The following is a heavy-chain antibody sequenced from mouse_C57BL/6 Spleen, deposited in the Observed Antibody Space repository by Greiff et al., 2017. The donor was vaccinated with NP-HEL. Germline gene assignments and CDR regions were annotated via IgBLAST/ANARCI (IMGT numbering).Heavy chain of an antibody. D-gene: IGHD1-1*01. CDR1: GYTFTSYG. CDR2: IYPRSGNT. V-gene: IGHV1-81*01. Sequence: VQLQQSGAELARPGASVKLSCKASGYTFTSYGISWVKQRTGQGLEWIGEIYPRSGNTYYNEKFKGKATLTADKSSSTAYMELRSLTSEDSAVYFCARSLITTVVATGYFDVWGTGTTVTVSS. CDR3: ARSLITTVVATGYFDV. J-gene: IGHJ1*03.